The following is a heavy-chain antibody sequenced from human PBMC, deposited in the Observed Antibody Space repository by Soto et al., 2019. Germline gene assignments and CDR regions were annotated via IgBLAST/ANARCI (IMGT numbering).Heavy chain of an antibody. D-gene: IGHD3-16*02. Sequence: QVQLVESGGGVVQPGRSLRLSCAASGFTFNSNGMHWVSQAPGKGLEWVAVISYDGSNKYYADSVKGRFTISRDNSKNTLYLQMNSLRGEDTAVYYCAKAGDYVWGSYRGLDYWGQGTLVTVSS. V-gene: IGHV3-30*18. CDR3: AKAGDYVWGSYRGLDY. CDR2: ISYDGSNK. J-gene: IGHJ4*02. CDR1: GFTFNSNG.